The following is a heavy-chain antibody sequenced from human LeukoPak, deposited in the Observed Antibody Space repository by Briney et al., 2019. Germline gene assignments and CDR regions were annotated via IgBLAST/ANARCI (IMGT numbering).Heavy chain of an antibody. CDR3: ARGTRFITVAGTSLSFDP. CDR2: ISANGGRT. J-gene: IGHJ5*02. D-gene: IGHD6-19*01. Sequence: GSLRLSCAASGFSFSSFFMHWVRQAPGKGLEYVSGISANGGRTYYANSVKGRFTISRDNSKNTLYLHLGSLRPEDMAVYYCARGTRFITVAGTSLSFDPWGQGILVIVSS. V-gene: IGHV3-64*01. CDR1: GFSFSSFF.